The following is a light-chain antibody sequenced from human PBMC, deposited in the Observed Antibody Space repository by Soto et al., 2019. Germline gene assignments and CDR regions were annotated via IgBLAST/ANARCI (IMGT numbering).Light chain of an antibody. CDR2: EVT. V-gene: IGLV2-8*01. Sequence: QSVLTQPPSASGSLGQSVTISCTGTSXDVGAYNYVSWYQQHPGKAPKLMIYEVTRRPSGVPDRFSGSKSGNTASLNVSGLQAEDEADYYCCSYADNNDYVFGTGTKVTLL. J-gene: IGLJ1*01. CDR3: CSYADNNDYV. CDR1: SXDVGAYNY.